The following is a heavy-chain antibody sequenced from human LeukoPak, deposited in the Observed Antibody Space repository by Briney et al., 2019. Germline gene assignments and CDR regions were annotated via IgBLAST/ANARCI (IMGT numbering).Heavy chain of an antibody. CDR3: ARRPPHRPKVGAKRDNWFVP. CDR2: IIPNSGGT. Sequence: ASAKISCKASGYTFTGYYMHWVRHAPGQGLEWMGWIIPNSGGTNYAQKFQGRVTMTRDTSISTAYMELSRLRSDDTAVYYCARRPPHRPKVGAKRDNWFVPWGQGTLVTVSS. D-gene: IGHD1-26*01. J-gene: IGHJ5*02. V-gene: IGHV1-2*02. CDR1: GYTFTGYY.